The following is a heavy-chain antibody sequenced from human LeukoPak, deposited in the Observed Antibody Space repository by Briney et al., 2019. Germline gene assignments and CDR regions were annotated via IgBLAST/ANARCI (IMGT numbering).Heavy chain of an antibody. CDR1: GFTFSSYA. V-gene: IGHV3-64*01. CDR3: ARGRTTVAVAGFDP. CDR2: ISSNGGST. Sequence: GGSLRLSCAASGFTFSSYAMHWVRQAPGKGLEYVSAISSNGGSTYYANSVKGRFTISRDNSKNTLYLQMGSLRAEDMAVYYCARGRTTVAVAGFDPWGQGTPVTVSS. J-gene: IGHJ5*02. D-gene: IGHD4-23*01.